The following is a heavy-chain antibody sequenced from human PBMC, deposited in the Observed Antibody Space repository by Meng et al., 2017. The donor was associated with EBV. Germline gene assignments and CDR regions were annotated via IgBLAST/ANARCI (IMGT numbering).Heavy chain of an antibody. Sequence: QVRLLELGGEDKKPGAYVNVSCKASGYTVTSYARHWVRKAPGQRLDWMGWINAGNGNTKYSRKFQGRVTITRDTSASIAYMELSSLRSEDTAVYYCARRGGVADWFNPWGQGTLVTVSS. J-gene: IGHJ5*02. CDR3: ARRGGVADWFNP. D-gene: IGHD2-15*01. CDR1: GYTVTSYA. CDR2: INAGNGNT. V-gene: IGHV1-3*05.